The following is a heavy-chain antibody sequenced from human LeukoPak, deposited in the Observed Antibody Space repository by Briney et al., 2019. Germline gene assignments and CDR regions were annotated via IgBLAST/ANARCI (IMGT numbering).Heavy chain of an antibody. D-gene: IGHD5-18*01. CDR2: ISGSGGST. J-gene: IGHJ4*02. CDR3: AKELTGYSYGYLTPGVSDFWDY. CDR1: GFTFSSYA. V-gene: IGHV3-23*01. Sequence: GGSLRLSCAASGFTFSSYAMSWVRQAPGKGLEWVSAISGSGGSTYYADSVKGRFTISRDNSKNTLYLQMNSLRAEDTAVYYCAKELTGYSYGYLTPGVSDFWDYWGQGTLVTVSS.